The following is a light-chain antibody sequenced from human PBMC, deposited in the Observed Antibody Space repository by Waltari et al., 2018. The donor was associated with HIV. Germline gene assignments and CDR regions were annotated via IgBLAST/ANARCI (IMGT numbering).Light chain of an antibody. CDR2: LTS. CDR1: QSLLHSNGYDY. Sequence: SPRPMSVTPGEPASISCRSSQSLLHSNGYDYLDWYVQKPGQSPQLLIYLTSTRASGVPDRFSGSGSSTNFTRKITRVEAEDVGAYYCMQALQTLTFGGGTKVEI. J-gene: IGKJ4*01. V-gene: IGKV2-28*01. CDR3: MQALQTLT.